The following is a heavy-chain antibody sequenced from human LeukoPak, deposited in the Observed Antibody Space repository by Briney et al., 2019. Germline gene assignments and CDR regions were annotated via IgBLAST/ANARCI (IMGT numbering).Heavy chain of an antibody. V-gene: IGHV3-23*01. CDR2: ISDTGIRT. J-gene: IGHJ4*02. D-gene: IGHD1-26*01. Sequence: GSLRLSCAASGFPFGNYDINWVRQAPGEGLQWVSAISDTGIRTFYADSVKGRFTISRDNAKNTVYLQMTSLGVGGTAVYYCAKEARTVGHKALDSWGRGTLVTVSS. CDR3: AKEARTVGHKALDS. CDR1: GFPFGNYD.